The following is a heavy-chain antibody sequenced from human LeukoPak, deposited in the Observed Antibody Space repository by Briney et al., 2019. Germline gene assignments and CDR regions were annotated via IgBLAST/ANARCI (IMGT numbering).Heavy chain of an antibody. J-gene: IGHJ6*02. D-gene: IGHD3-22*01. CDR1: GFTFDDYA. CDR2: ITWNSGTI. Sequence: GGSLRLSCAASGFTFDDYAMHWVRQAPGRGLEWVSVITWNSGTIVYADSVQGRFTISRDNAKSSLYLQINSLRAEDTALYYFVKDRDYDSGMDVWGQGTTVTVSS. CDR3: VKDRDYDSGMDV. V-gene: IGHV3-9*01.